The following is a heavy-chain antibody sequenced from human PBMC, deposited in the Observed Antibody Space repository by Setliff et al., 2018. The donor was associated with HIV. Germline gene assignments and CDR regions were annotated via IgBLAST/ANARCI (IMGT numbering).Heavy chain of an antibody. CDR3: AKDISGWFSRQGSDY. V-gene: IGHV3-30*04. J-gene: IGHJ4*02. D-gene: IGHD6-13*01. CDR2: ISYDGSSI. Sequence: GGSLRLSCAASGFIFDRHTMHWVRRAPGKGLEWLSLISYDGSSIDYADSVKGRFTISRDNPKNSLYLQMNSLRAEDTAVYFCAKDISGWFSRQGSDYWGQGTLVTVSS. CDR1: GFIFDRHT.